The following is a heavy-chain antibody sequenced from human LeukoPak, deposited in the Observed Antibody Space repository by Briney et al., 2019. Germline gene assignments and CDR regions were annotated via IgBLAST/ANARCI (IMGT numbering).Heavy chain of an antibody. CDR1: GFTFSSYS. J-gene: IGHJ6*02. V-gene: IGHV3-21*01. Sequence: GGPLRLSCAASGFTFSSYSMNWVRQAPGKGLEWVSSISSSSSYIYYADSVKGRSTISRDNAKNSLYLQMNSLRAEDTAVYYCAREGYCSGGSCSKGGYYYYYGMDVWGQGTAVTVSS. CDR3: AREGYCSGGSCSKGGYYYYYGMDV. D-gene: IGHD2-15*01. CDR2: ISSSSSYI.